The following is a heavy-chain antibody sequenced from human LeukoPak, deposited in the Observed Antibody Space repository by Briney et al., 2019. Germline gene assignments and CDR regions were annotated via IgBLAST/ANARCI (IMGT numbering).Heavy chain of an antibody. CDR2: FSGNSGTT. Sequence: QPGGSLRLSCEVSGFTVSSYAMSWVRQAPGKGLEWVSVFSGNSGTTTYADSVKGQFTISRDNSKNTLDLQMNSLRGEDTAVYYCARGSAHGAGWYYFDYWGHGTLVSVSS. J-gene: IGHJ4*01. D-gene: IGHD6-19*01. V-gene: IGHV3-23*01. CDR1: GFTVSSYA. CDR3: ARGSAHGAGWYYFDY.